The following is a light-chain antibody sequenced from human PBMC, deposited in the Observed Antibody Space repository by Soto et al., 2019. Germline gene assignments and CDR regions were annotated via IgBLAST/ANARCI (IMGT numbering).Light chain of an antibody. CDR2: EVN. CDR3: TSWTTSTTMI. J-gene: IGLJ2*01. CDR1: SSDNGAYNF. V-gene: IGLV2-14*01. Sequence: QSALTQPASVSGSPGQSITISCTGTSSDNGAYNFVSWYQQHPVKAPKLMLYEVNIRPSGVSNRFSGSKSGNTASLTISGLQAEDDADYYCTSWTTSTTMIFGGGTKLTVL.